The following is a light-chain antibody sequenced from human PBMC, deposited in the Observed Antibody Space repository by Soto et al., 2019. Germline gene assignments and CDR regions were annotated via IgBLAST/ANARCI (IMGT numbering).Light chain of an antibody. CDR1: QSVGNN. CDR2: GAY. J-gene: IGKJ1*01. CDR3: QQYDTWPTWT. V-gene: IGKV3-15*01. Sequence: EIVMTQSPATLSVSPGGRTTLSCRASQSVGNNLAWYQQKPGQAPRLLIYGAYTRATGIPARFSGSGSGTDFTLTISSLQSDDFGVYYCQQYDTWPTWTFGQGTKVDI.